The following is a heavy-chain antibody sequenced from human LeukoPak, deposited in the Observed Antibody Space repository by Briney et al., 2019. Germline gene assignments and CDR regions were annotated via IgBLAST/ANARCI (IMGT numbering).Heavy chain of an antibody. Sequence: GGSLRLPCAASGFTFSSYAMSWVRQAPGKGLEWVSAISGSGGSTYYADSVKGRFTISRDNSKNTLYLQMNSLRAEDTAVYYCAKDLLILPSKGMAVDYWGQGTLVTVSS. D-gene: IGHD2-15*01. CDR1: GFTFSSYA. V-gene: IGHV3-23*01. CDR2: ISGSGGST. J-gene: IGHJ4*02. CDR3: AKDLLILPSKGMAVDY.